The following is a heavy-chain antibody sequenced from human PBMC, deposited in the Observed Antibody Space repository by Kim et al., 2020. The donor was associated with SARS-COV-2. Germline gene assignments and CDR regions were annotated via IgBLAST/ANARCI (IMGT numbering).Heavy chain of an antibody. CDR1: GFTFDDYA. D-gene: IGHD7-27*01. V-gene: IGHV3-9*01. J-gene: IGHJ3*02. Sequence: GGSLRLSCAASGFTFDDYAMHWVRQAPGKGLEWVSGISWNSGSIGYADSVKGRFTISRDNAKNSLYLQMNSLGAEDTALYYCAKDMSGVGDAFDIWGQGT. CDR2: ISWNSGSI. CDR3: AKDMSGVGDAFDI.